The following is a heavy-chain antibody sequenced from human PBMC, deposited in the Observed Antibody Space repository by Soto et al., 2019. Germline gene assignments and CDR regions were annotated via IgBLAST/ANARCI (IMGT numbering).Heavy chain of an antibody. Sequence: EVQLVESGGGLVQPGGSLRLSCAVSGCTFSSFWMHWVRQAPGEGLVLVSRINTDGSSTSYADSVKGRFTISRDNAKNTLYLQMNSLRVEDTAMYYCAKRGVDTFGLSYWGQGTLGTVSS. CDR1: GCTFSSFW. J-gene: IGHJ4*02. CDR3: AKRGVDTFGLSY. V-gene: IGHV3-74*01. D-gene: IGHD3-10*01. CDR2: INTDGSST.